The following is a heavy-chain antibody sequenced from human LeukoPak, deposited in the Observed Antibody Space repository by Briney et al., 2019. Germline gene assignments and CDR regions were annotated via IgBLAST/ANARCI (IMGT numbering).Heavy chain of an antibody. CDR2: ISYDGSNK. J-gene: IGHJ6*02. V-gene: IGHV3-30*18. CDR1: GFTFSSYG. D-gene: IGHD3-16*01. CDR3: AKDTGPRKGGYYYYGMDV. Sequence: GGSLRLSCAASGFTFSSYGMHWVRQAPGKGLEWVAVISYDGSNKYYADSVKGRFTISRDNSKNTLYLQMNSLRAEDTAVYYRAKDTGPRKGGYYYYGMDVWGQGTTVTVSS.